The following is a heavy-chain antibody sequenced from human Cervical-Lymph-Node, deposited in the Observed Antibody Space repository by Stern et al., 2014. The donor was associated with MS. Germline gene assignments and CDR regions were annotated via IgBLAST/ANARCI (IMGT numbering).Heavy chain of an antibody. Sequence: QLVQSGPEVKKPGTSVKVSCKASGITFSHSAMQWLRQARGQSPEWIGGVVVFNGDVNYAPRFQERVTITRDMSTSTVYMELRSLRSEDTAIYYCASERYTYYDDQRPPGGFDPWGQGTLVTVSS. CDR3: ASERYTYYDDQRPPGGFDP. D-gene: IGHD3-3*01. CDR2: VVVFNGDV. J-gene: IGHJ5*02. V-gene: IGHV1-58*02. CDR1: GITFSHSA.